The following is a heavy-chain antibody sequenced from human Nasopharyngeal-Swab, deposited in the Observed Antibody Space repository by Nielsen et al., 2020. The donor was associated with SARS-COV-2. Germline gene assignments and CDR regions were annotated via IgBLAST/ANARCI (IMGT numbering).Heavy chain of an antibody. J-gene: IGHJ5*02. Sequence: GESLKISCAASGFTFSSYAMSWVRQAPGKGLEWVSVIYSGGSSTYYADSVKGRFIISRDNSKNTLYLQMNSLRAEDTAVYYCAKGLRNWFDPWGQGTLVTVSS. CDR2: IYSGGSST. V-gene: IGHV3-23*03. CDR3: AKGLRNWFDP. CDR1: GFTFSSYA.